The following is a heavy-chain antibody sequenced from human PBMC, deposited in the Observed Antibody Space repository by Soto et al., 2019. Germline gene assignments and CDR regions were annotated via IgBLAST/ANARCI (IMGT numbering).Heavy chain of an antibody. CDR3: ARHSPYCSSTSCSPGDYYYGMDV. CDR1: GYSFTSYW. V-gene: IGHV5-51*01. D-gene: IGHD2-2*01. CDR2: IYPGDSDT. J-gene: IGHJ6*02. Sequence: GESLKISCKGSGYSFTSYWIGWVRQMPGKGLEWMGIIYPGDSDTRYSPSFQGQVTISADKSISTAYMQWSSLKASDTAMYYCARHSPYCSSTSCSPGDYYYGMDVWGQGTTVTVSS.